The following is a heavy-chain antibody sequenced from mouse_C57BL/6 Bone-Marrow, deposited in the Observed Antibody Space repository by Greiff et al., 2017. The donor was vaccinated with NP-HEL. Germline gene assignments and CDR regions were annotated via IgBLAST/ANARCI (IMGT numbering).Heavy chain of an antibody. J-gene: IGHJ4*01. CDR3: ARKLGRSLYAMDY. CDR2: IYPGSGNT. CDR1: GYSFTSYY. D-gene: IGHD4-1*01. V-gene: IGHV1-66*01. Sequence: VKLQQSGPELVKPGASVKISCKASGYSFTSYYIHWVKQRPGQGLEWIGWIYPGSGNTKYNEKFKGKATLTADTSSSTAYMQLSSLTSEDSAVYYCARKLGRSLYAMDYWGQGTSVTVSS.